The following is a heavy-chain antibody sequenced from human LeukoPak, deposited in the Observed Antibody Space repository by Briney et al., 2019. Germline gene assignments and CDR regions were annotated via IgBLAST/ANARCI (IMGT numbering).Heavy chain of an antibody. D-gene: IGHD3-3*01. J-gene: IGHJ3*02. V-gene: IGHV4-39*02. CDR1: GGSISSSSYY. CDR3: ARDRHSIRFLEWLTPFDI. Sequence: PSETLSLTCTVSGGSISSSSYYWGWIRQPPGKGLEWIGSIYYSGSTYYNPSLKSRVTISVDTSKNQFSLKLSSVTAADTAVYHCARDRHSIRFLEWLTPFDIWGQGTMVTVSS. CDR2: IYYSGST.